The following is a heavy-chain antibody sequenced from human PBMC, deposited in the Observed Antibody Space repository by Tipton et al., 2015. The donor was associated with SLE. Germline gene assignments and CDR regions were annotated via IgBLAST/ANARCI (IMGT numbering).Heavy chain of an antibody. CDR1: GFSFSTYA. V-gene: IGHV3-33*01. Sequence: SLRLSCASSGFSFSTYAMHWVRQAPGKGLGWVGLIFFDGSKKYYADSVKGRFTISRDNSKNVVYLQMNSLRAEDTAVYYCARDGLGGNYHPDYWGQGTLVTVSS. CDR3: ARDGLGGNYHPDY. D-gene: IGHD4-23*01. CDR2: IFFDGSKK. J-gene: IGHJ4*02.